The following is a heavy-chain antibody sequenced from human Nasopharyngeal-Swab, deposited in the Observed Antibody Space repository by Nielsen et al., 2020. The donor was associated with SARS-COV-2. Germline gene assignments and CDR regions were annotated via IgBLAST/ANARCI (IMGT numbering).Heavy chain of an antibody. J-gene: IGHJ5*02. V-gene: IGHV3-48*02. D-gene: IGHD4-11*01. Sequence: GGSLRLSCAASGFTFSSYSMNWVRQAPGKGLEWVSYISSSSSTIYYADSVKGRFTISRDNAKNSLYLQMNSLRDEDTAVYYWARDDYSTNGAHNWFDPWGQGTQVTVSS. CDR3: ARDDYSTNGAHNWFDP. CDR1: GFTFSSYS. CDR2: ISSSSSTI.